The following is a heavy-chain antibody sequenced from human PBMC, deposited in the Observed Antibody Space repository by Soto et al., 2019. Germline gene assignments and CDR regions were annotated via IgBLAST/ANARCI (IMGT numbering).Heavy chain of an antibody. V-gene: IGHV4-30-4*01. CDR3: ARDTAAAGTPYYYGMDV. D-gene: IGHD6-13*01. CDR1: GDSISSGNKY. Sequence: SETLSLTCTVSGDSISSGNKYWSWIRQPPGKGLEWIGYIFSSGTTYYNPSLKSRLTMSLDASQNQFSLKLNSLTDADTAVYYCARDTAAAGTPYYYGMDVWGQGTTVTVS. J-gene: IGHJ6*02. CDR2: IFSSGTT.